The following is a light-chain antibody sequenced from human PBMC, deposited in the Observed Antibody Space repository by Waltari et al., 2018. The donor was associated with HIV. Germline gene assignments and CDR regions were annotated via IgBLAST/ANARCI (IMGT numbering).Light chain of an antibody. CDR1: QRLEYTDKNNY. CDR3: MQGTHCPYT. J-gene: IGKJ2*01. CDR2: QVS. Sequence: DVVMTQSPLSLSVTLGQPASISCRSSQRLEYTDKNNYLIWFHQRPGQSPRRLIFQVSNRDSGVPDRFSGSGSGTDFTLEISGVEAEDVGVYYCMQGTHCPYTFGQGTRLEIK. V-gene: IGKV2-30*01.